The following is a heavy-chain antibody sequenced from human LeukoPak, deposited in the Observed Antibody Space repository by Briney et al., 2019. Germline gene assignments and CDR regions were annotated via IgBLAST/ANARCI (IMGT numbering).Heavy chain of an antibody. J-gene: IGHJ4*02. Sequence: PSETLSLTCAVYGGSFSGYYWSWIRQPPGKGLEWIGEINHSGSTNYNPSLKSRVTISVDTSKNQFSLKLSSVTAADTAVYYCAERSDSSGRSTTDYWGQGTLVTVSS. CDR3: AERSDSSGRSTTDY. CDR1: GGSFSGYY. D-gene: IGHD3-22*01. CDR2: INHSGST. V-gene: IGHV4-34*01.